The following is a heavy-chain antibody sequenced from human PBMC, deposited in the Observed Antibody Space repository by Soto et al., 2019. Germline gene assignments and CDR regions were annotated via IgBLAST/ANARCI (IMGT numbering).Heavy chain of an antibody. Sequence: GGSLRLSCAASGFTFSSYAMSWVRQAPGKGLEWVSAISGSGGSTYYAGSVKGRFTISRDNSKNTLYLQMNSLRAEDTAVYYCAKDGLPAAMWNYYYMDVWGKGTTVTVSS. D-gene: IGHD2-2*01. CDR3: AKDGLPAAMWNYYYMDV. V-gene: IGHV3-23*01. CDR1: GFTFSSYA. CDR2: ISGSGGST. J-gene: IGHJ6*03.